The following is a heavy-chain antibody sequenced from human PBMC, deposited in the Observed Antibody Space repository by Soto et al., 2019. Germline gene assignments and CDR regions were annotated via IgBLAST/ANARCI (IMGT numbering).Heavy chain of an antibody. CDR1: GFTFSSYW. CDR3: ARDLLAYYYDRSLWYFDY. Sequence: PGGSLRLSCAASGFTFSSYWMSWVRQAPGKGLEWVANIKQDGSEKYYVDSVKGRFTISRDNAKNSLYLQMNSLRAEDTAVYYCARDLLAYYYDRSLWYFDYWGQGTLVTVSS. J-gene: IGHJ4*02. CDR2: IKQDGSEK. V-gene: IGHV3-7*01. D-gene: IGHD3-22*01.